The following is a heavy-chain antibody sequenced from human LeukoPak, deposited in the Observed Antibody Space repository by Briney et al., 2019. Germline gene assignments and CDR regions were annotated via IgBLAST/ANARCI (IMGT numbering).Heavy chain of an antibody. V-gene: IGHV1-8*01. J-gene: IGHJ6*02. CDR1: GYTFTSYD. Sequence: AASVKVSCKASGYTFTSYDINWVRQATGQGLEWMGWMNPNSGNTGYAQKFQGRVTMTRNTSISTAYMELSSLRSEDTAVYYCARTSSWYPLHYYYYGMDVWGQGTTVTVSS. D-gene: IGHD6-13*01. CDR2: MNPNSGNT. CDR3: ARTSSWYPLHYYYYGMDV.